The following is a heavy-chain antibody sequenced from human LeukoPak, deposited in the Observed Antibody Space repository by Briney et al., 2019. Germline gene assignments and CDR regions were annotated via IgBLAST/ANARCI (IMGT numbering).Heavy chain of an antibody. Sequence: SQTLSLTCTVSGDSISSGGYYWSWIRQHPGKGLEWIGYIYYSGSTYYNPSLKSRVTISVDTSKNQFSLKLSSVTAADTAVYYRARAESNWFDPWGQGTLVTVSS. CDR2: IYYSGST. V-gene: IGHV4-31*03. CDR1: GDSISSGGYY. CDR3: ARAESNWFDP. J-gene: IGHJ5*02.